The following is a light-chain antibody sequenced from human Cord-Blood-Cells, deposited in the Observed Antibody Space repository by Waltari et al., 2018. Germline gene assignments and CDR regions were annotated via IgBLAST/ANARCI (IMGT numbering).Light chain of an antibody. CDR2: SNN. CDR3: AAWDDSLNGLWV. J-gene: IGLJ3*02. CDR1: SSNIGSNT. Sequence: QSVLTQPPSASGTPGPRVTISCSGSSSNIGSNTVNRYQQLPGTDPKHLIYSNNQRPSGVPDRFSGSNSGTSASLAISGLQSEDEADYYCAAWDDSLNGLWVFGGGTKLTVL. V-gene: IGLV1-44*01.